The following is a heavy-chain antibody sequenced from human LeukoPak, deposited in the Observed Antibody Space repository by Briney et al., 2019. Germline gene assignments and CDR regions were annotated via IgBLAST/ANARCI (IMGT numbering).Heavy chain of an antibody. CDR2: ISSSSSYI. J-gene: IGHJ4*02. V-gene: IGHV3-21*01. Sequence: GGSLRLSCAASGFTFSSYSMNWVRQAPGKGLEWVSSISSSSSYIYYADSVKGRFTISRDNAKNSLYLQMNSLRAEDMAVYYCARAYSSSWYMGYWGQGTLVTVSS. D-gene: IGHD6-13*01. CDR1: GFTFSSYS. CDR3: ARAYSSSWYMGY.